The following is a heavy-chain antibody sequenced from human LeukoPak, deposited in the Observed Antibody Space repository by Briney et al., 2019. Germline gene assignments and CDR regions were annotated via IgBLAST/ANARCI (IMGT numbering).Heavy chain of an antibody. D-gene: IGHD5-24*01. CDR2: IIPIFGTA. J-gene: IGHJ4*02. CDR3: ARVAQINGYNSPLDY. Sequence: SVKVSCKASGGTFSSYAISWVRQAPGQGLEWMGGIIPIFGTANYAQKFQGGVTITADESTSTAYMELSSLRSEDTAAYYCARVAQINGYNSPLDYWGQGTLVTVSS. V-gene: IGHV1-69*13. CDR1: GGTFSSYA.